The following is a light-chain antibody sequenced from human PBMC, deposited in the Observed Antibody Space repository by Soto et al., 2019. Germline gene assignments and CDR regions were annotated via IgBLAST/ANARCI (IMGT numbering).Light chain of an antibody. CDR2: GVS. Sequence: EMVMTQSPATLSVSPGERATLSCRASQSVSHKLAWYQQKPGQAPRLLIYGVSSRATGIPDRFSGSGSGTDFTLTISRLEPEDFAIYYCQQSSDWPPITFGQGTRLEIK. CDR3: QQSSDWPPIT. J-gene: IGKJ5*01. V-gene: IGKV3-11*01. CDR1: QSVSHK.